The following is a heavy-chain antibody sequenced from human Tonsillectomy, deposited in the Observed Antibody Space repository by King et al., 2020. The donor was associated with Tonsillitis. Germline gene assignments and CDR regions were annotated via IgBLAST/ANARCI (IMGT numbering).Heavy chain of an antibody. CDR3: ARHPLSPGFIPWFAP. J-gene: IGHJ5*02. CDR2: IYYTGST. Sequence: QLQESGPGLVKPSETLSLTCTVSGGSISGYYWSWIRQPPGKELEWIGFIYYTGSTNYNPSLESRVTISVETSKNQFSLKLTSVTAGDTAVYYCARHPLSPGFIPWFAPWGPGTLVTVSS. D-gene: IGHD2-2*01. CDR1: GGSISGYY. V-gene: IGHV4-59*08.